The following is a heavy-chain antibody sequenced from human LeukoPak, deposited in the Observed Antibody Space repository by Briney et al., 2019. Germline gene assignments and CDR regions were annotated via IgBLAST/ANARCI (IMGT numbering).Heavy chain of an antibody. CDR1: GFTFSSYG. D-gene: IGHD1-26*01. CDR3: VRGSGAYYDY. Sequence: GGSLRLSCAASGFTFSSYGIHWVRQAPGKGLEWVALIWYDGSNRHYADSVKGRFTISRDNSKNMLYLQMNSLRAEDTAVYHCVRGSGAYYDYWGQGTLVTVTS. J-gene: IGHJ4*02. CDR2: IWYDGSNR. V-gene: IGHV3-33*01.